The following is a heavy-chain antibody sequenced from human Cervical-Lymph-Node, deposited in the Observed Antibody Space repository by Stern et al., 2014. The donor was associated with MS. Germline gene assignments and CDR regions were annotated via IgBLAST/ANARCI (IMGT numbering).Heavy chain of an antibody. D-gene: IGHD1-26*01. V-gene: IGHV3-30*04. CDR2: ISYDGGTK. J-gene: IGHJ4*02. CDR1: GFTFSSYA. Sequence: QVQLVQSGGGVVQPGRSLRLSCAASGFTFSSYAMYWVRQAPGKGLEWVTVISYDGGTKYYADSVKGRFTVSRDNSKSTFDLQMSSLRPEDTAVYYCARGRAIVGLDYGGKGTLVTVA. CDR3: ARGRAIVGLDY.